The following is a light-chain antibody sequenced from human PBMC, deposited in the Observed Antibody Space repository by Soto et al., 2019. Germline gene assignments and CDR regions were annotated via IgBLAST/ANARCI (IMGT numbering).Light chain of an antibody. Sequence: DIQMTQSPSTLSASVGDRVTITCRASQSINSWLAWYQQKPGKAPKVLIYKASSLESGVPSRFSGSGSGTEYTLTINNLQPDDFATYYFQQYNSYSGTFGQGTKVEIK. CDR2: KAS. V-gene: IGKV1-5*03. CDR3: QQYNSYSGT. CDR1: QSINSW. J-gene: IGKJ1*01.